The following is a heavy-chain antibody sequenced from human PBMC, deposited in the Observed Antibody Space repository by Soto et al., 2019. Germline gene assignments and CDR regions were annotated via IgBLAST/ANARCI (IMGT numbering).Heavy chain of an antibody. Sequence: GGSLRLSCAASGFTFSSYAMHWVRQAPGKGLEWVAVISYDGSNKYYADSVKGRFTISRDNSKNTLYLQMNSLRAEDTAVYYCARDGRYYYDSSGYSVRYYYYGMDVWGQGTTVTVSS. CDR1: GFTFSSYA. D-gene: IGHD3-22*01. CDR3: ARDGRYYYDSSGYSVRYYYYGMDV. J-gene: IGHJ6*02. CDR2: ISYDGSNK. V-gene: IGHV3-30-3*01.